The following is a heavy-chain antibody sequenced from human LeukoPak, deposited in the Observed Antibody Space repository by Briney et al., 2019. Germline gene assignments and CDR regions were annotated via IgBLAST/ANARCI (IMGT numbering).Heavy chain of an antibody. CDR2: IDYSGST. CDR3: ARDADSSGYYPGYLDL. D-gene: IGHD3-22*01. V-gene: IGHV4-59*01. J-gene: IGHJ2*01. CDR1: GASISTYY. Sequence: PSETLSLTCTVSGASISTYYWSWIRQPPGKGLEWIGHIDYSGSTNYNPSLKSRVTISVDTSKNQFSLKLSSVTAADTAVYYCARDADSSGYYPGYLDLWGRGTLVTVSS.